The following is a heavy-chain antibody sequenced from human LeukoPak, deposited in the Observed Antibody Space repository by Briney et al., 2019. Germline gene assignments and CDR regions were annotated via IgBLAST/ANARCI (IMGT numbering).Heavy chain of an antibody. J-gene: IGHJ4*02. V-gene: IGHV3-23*01. D-gene: IGHD6-19*01. CDR3: AKGPYSSGWYYFDY. Sequence: GGSLRLSCAASGFTFSSYAMSWVRQAPGKGLEWVSAISGSGGSTYYADSVKGRFTISGDNSKNTLYLQMNSLRAEDTAVYYCAKGPYSSGWYYFDYWGQGTLVTVSS. CDR1: GFTFSSYA. CDR2: ISGSGGST.